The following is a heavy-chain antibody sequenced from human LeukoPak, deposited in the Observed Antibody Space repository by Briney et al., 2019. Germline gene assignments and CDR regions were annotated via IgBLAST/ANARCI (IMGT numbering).Heavy chain of an antibody. Sequence: GGSLRLSCAASGFTFSSYLMHWVRQAPGKGLVWVSLIRSDGSSTTYADSVKGRFTITRDNAQNTLFLQMNSLRAEDTAVYYCARDRGCTFDYWGQGTLVTVSS. V-gene: IGHV3-74*01. J-gene: IGHJ4*02. CDR1: GFTFSSYL. CDR3: ARDRGCTFDY. D-gene: IGHD3-10*01. CDR2: IRSDGSST.